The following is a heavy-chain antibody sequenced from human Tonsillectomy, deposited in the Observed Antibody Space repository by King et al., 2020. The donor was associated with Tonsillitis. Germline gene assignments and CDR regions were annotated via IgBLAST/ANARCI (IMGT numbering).Heavy chain of an antibody. CDR2: ISYDGSNK. J-gene: IGHJ4*02. Sequence: HVQLVESGGGVVQPGRSLRLSCAASGFTFSSYGMHWVRQAPGKGLEWVAVISYDGSNKYYADSVKGRFTISRDNSKNTLYLQMSSLRAEDTAVYYCTRDRDDYIFDYWGQGKLVTVSS. CDR3: TRDRDDYIFDY. V-gene: IGHV3-33*05. D-gene: IGHD4/OR15-4a*01. CDR1: GFTFSSYG.